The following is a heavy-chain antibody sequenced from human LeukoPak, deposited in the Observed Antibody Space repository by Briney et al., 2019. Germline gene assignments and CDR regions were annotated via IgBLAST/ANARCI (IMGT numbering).Heavy chain of an antibody. CDR1: GGTFSSYA. Sequence: ASVKVSCKASGGTFSSYAISWVRQAPGQGLEWMGIINPSGGSTSYAQKFQGRVTMTRDTSTSTVYMELSSLRSEDTAVYYCARGYPGVDQLRARLPLVYFDYWGQGTLVTVSS. CDR2: INPSGGST. J-gene: IGHJ4*02. CDR3: ARGYPGVDQLRARLPLVYFDY. V-gene: IGHV1-46*01. D-gene: IGHD2-2*01.